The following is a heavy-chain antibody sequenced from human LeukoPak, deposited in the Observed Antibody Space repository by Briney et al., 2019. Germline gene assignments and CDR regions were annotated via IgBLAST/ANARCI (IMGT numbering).Heavy chain of an antibody. Sequence: SETLSLTCAAYGGSFSGYYWTWIRQPPGKGLQWIGEINHSGSTNYNPSLKSRVTISVDTSKNQFSLKLSSVTVADTAVYYCARERPYGDYFDYWGQGTLVTVSS. D-gene: IGHD4-17*01. J-gene: IGHJ4*02. V-gene: IGHV4-34*01. CDR1: GGSFSGYY. CDR2: INHSGST. CDR3: ARERPYGDYFDY.